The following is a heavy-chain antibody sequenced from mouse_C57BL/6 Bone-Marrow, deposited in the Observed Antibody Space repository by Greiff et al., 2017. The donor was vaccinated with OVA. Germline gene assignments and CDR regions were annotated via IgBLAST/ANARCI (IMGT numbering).Heavy chain of an antibody. CDR2: INPNNGGT. J-gene: IGHJ1*03. Sequence: VHVKQSGPELVKPGASVKIPCKASGYTFTDYNMDWVKQSHGKSLEWIGDINPNNGGTIYNQKFKGKATLTVDKSSSTAYMELRSLTSEDTAVYYCARDGSSYRYFDVWGTGTTVTVSS. V-gene: IGHV1-18*01. CDR1: GYTFTDYN. CDR3: ARDGSSYRYFDV. D-gene: IGHD1-1*01.